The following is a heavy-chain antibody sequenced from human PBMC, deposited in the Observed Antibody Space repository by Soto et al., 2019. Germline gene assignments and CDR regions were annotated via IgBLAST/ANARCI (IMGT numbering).Heavy chain of an antibody. J-gene: IGHJ5*02. V-gene: IGHV4-39*07. CDR1: GGSISSSSYY. CDR2: IYYGGST. D-gene: IGHD2-15*01. CDR3: ARVPAASSWLDP. Sequence: AGTLSLTCSVSGGSISSSSYYWGWIGQPPGKGLEWIGSIYYGGSTYYNPSLNSRVTISVDTSKHQFSLNLSSVTAADTAVYYCARVPAASSWLDPWGQGTLVTVSS.